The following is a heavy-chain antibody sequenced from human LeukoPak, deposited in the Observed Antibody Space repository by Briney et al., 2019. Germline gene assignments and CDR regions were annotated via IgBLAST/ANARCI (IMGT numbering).Heavy chain of an antibody. CDR1: GFTFSSYA. Sequence: GGSLRLSCAASGFTFSSYAMSWVRQAPGKGLQWLSVIGGDGTTYYADSVKGRFTVSRDNSENTLYLQMNSLRAEDTAVYYCAKGPYGLGIYYGMDVWGQGTTVTV. D-gene: IGHD3-10*01. J-gene: IGHJ6*02. CDR3: AKGPYGLGIYYGMDV. V-gene: IGHV3-23*01. CDR2: IGGDGTT.